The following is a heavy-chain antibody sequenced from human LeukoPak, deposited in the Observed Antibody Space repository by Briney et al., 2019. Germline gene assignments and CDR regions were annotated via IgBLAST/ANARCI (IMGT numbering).Heavy chain of an antibody. V-gene: IGHV3-7*03. Sequence: GGSLRLSCAASGFTFSTYWMSWVRQAPGKGLEWVANIKQDGSEKYYVDSVKGRFTISRDNSKNTLYLQMNSLRAEDTAVYYCAKSGYNRFDYWGQGTLVTVSS. CDR2: IKQDGSEK. CDR1: GFTFSTYW. J-gene: IGHJ4*02. CDR3: AKSGYNRFDY. D-gene: IGHD5-24*01.